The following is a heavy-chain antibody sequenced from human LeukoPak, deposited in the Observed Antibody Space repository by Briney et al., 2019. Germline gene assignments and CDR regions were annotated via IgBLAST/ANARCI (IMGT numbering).Heavy chain of an antibody. D-gene: IGHD4-23*01. V-gene: IGHV5-51*01. CDR1: GYSFASYW. CDR3: ARDDYGGGYFDL. J-gene: IGHJ2*01. CDR2: INPADSDT. Sequence: GESLKISRKGSGYSFASYWIGRVRQMPGKGLEWMGIINPADSDTWYSPSFQGQVTISADKSISTAYLQWSSLKASDTAMYYCARDDYGGGYFDLWGRGTLVAVSS.